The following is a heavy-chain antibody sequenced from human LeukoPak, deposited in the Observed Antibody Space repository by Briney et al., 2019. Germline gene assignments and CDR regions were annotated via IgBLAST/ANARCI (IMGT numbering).Heavy chain of an antibody. CDR3: AKCRVGAANFDY. V-gene: IGHV3-23*01. CDR1: GFTFSSYG. Sequence: GGSLRLSCAASGFTFSSYGMHWVRQAPGKGLEWVSAISGSGANTYYADSVKGRFTISRDNSKNTLYLQMNNLRAEDTAVYYCAKCRVGAANFDYWGQGTLVTVSS. CDR2: ISGSGANT. J-gene: IGHJ4*02. D-gene: IGHD1-26*01.